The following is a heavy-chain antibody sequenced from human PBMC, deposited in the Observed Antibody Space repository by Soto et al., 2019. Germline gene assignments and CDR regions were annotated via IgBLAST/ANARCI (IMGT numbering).Heavy chain of an antibody. Sequence: GGSLRLCCAASIVTFNSYAMHWVRQAPGKGLEWVAVISYDGSNKYYADSVKGRFTISRDNSKNTLYLQMNSLRAEDTAVYYCARDTYYDFWSGPSYGMDVWGEGTTVTVSS. CDR1: IVTFNSYA. CDR2: ISYDGSNK. CDR3: ARDTYYDFWSGPSYGMDV. V-gene: IGHV3-30-3*01. J-gene: IGHJ6*01. D-gene: IGHD3-3*01.